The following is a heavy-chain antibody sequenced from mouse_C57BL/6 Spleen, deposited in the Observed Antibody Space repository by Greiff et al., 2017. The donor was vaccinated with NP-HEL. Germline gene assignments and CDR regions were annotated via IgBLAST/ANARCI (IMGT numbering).Heavy chain of an antibody. CDR2: INPSTGGT. V-gene: IGHV1-42*01. D-gene: IGHD4-1*01. CDR1: GYSFTGYY. J-gene: IGHJ2*01. CDR3: ARLDGTGYFDY. Sequence: VQLKQSGPELVKPGASVKISCKASGYSFTGYYMNWVKQSPEKSLEWIGEINPSTGGTTYNQKFKAKATLTVDKSSSTAYMQLKSLTSEDSAVYYCARLDGTGYFDYWGQGTTLTVSS.